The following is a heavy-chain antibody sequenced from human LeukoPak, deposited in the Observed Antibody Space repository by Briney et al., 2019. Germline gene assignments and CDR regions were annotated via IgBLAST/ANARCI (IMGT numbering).Heavy chain of an antibody. CDR3: AREVRAFDY. Sequence: ASVKVSCKASGYTFTAYAMIWVRQAPGQGLEWMGWINTNTGNPTYAQGLTGRFVFPLDTSVSTAYLQISSLKAEDTAVYYCAREVRAFDYWGQGTLVTVSS. CDR1: GYTFTAYA. J-gene: IGHJ4*02. V-gene: IGHV7-4-1*02. D-gene: IGHD4-11*01. CDR2: INTNTGNP.